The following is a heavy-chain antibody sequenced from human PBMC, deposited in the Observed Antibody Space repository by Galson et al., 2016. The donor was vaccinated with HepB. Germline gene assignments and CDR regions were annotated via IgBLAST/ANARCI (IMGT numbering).Heavy chain of an antibody. J-gene: IGHJ4*02. D-gene: IGHD3-22*01. CDR3: ARFETSGYNYYFDS. V-gene: IGHV1-69*13. Sequence: SVKVSCKASGGTLNSHTISWVRQAPGQGLEWMGTFIPVFATPHYAQKFQGRVTITADESTSTTYVELSSLRSEATAVYFCARFETSGYNYYFDSWGQGTLVTVSS. CDR1: GGTLNSHT. CDR2: FIPVFATP.